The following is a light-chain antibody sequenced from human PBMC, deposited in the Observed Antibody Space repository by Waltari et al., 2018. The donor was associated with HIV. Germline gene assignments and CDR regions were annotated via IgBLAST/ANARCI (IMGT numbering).Light chain of an antibody. CDR3: QQNGGFCVLPSVS. CDR1: QSVSRNF. V-gene: IGKV3-20*01. Sequence: EIVLTQSPGTLSLSPGERATLSCRASQSVSRNFLAWYQHKPGQAPRLLIFGASSRATGTPDRVSCGGSWKGFPFNIRRLGAEGFAVDFCQQNGGFCVLPSVSFRGGTKVDIK. J-gene: IGKJ4*01. CDR2: GAS.